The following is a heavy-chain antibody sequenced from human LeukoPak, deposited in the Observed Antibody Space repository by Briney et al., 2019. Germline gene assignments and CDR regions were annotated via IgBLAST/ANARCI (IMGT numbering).Heavy chain of an antibody. CDR3: ARAEAYSSSWYVAGWYYFDY. Sequence: GASVKVPCKASGYTFTSYDINWVRQATGQGLEWMGWMNPNSGNTGYAQKFQGRVTITRNTSISTAYMELSSLRSEDTAVYYCARAEAYSSSWYVAGWYYFDYWGQGTLVTVSS. CDR2: MNPNSGNT. J-gene: IGHJ4*02. V-gene: IGHV1-8*01. D-gene: IGHD6-13*01. CDR1: GYTFTSYD.